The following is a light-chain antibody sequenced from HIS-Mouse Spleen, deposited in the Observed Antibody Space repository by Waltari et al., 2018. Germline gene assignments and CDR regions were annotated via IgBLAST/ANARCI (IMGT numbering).Light chain of an antibody. CDR3: CSYAGSSTWV. CDR1: SSDVGCHNL. CDR2: EGS. V-gene: IGLV2-23*01. J-gene: IGLJ3*02. Sequence: QSALTQPASVSGSPGQSITISCTGTSSDVGCHNLVSWYQQHPGKPPKLMIYEGSKRPSGVSNRFSGSKSGNTASLTISGLQAEDEADYYCCSYAGSSTWVFGGGTKLTVL.